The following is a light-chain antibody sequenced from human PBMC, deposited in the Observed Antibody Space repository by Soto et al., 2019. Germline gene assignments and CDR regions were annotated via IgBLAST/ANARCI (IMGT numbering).Light chain of an antibody. CDR2: AAS. V-gene: IGKV1-6*01. CDR3: LQDYNYPRT. CDR1: QGIRND. J-gene: IGKJ1*01. Sequence: AIQMTQSPSSLSVSVGDRVTISCRASQGIRNDLGWYQQKPGKAPELLIYAASSLQSGVPSRFSGSGSGTDFTLTISSLQPEDFATYYCLQDYNYPRTFGQGTKVEIK.